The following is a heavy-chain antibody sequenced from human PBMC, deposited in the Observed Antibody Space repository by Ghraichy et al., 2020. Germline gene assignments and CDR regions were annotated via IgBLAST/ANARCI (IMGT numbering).Heavy chain of an antibody. CDR2: INSDERNT. V-gene: IGHV3-74*01. CDR3: ARGASNQQGSTTDY. Sequence: GESQNISCAASGFTFSNYWMDWVRQAPGKGLVWVSRINSDERNTSYADSVKGRFTISRDNAKNTLYLQMNSLRAVDTAVYYCARGASNQQGSTTDYWGQGTLVAVSS. CDR1: GFTFSNYW. D-gene: IGHD1-14*01. J-gene: IGHJ4*02.